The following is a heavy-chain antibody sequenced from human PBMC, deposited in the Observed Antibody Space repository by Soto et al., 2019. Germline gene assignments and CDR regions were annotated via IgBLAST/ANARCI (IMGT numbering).Heavy chain of an antibody. Sequence: EVQLLESGGGLVQPGGSLRLSCAASGFTFSSYAMSWVRQAPGKGLEWVAAISGSGGSTYYADSVKGRFTISRDNSKNQLDLQMNSLRAEDTAGYYCAKQPESRASAGIDYWGQGALVTVSS. CDR2: ISGSGGST. J-gene: IGHJ4*02. D-gene: IGHD6-13*01. CDR1: GFTFSSYA. V-gene: IGHV3-23*01. CDR3: AKQPESRASAGIDY.